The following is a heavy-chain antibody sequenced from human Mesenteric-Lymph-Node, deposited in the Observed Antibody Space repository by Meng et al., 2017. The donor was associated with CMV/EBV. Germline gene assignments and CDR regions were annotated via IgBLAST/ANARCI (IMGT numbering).Heavy chain of an antibody. Sequence: ASGLTFTSYGMPWVRQAPGKGLEWVSTISYDGNNKHYADSVKGRFTISRDNSKNTLFLQLNSLTAEDTAVYYCAGEYQLLNTPYFEYWGQGTVVTVSS. CDR2: ISYDGNNK. V-gene: IGHV3-30*03. CDR3: AGEYQLLNTPYFEY. CDR1: GLTFTSYG. D-gene: IGHD2-2*01. J-gene: IGHJ4*02.